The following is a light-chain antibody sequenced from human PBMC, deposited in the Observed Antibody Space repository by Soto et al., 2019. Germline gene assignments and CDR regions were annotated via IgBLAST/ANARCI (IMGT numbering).Light chain of an antibody. V-gene: IGLV2-14*01. CDR1: ISDVGGYNY. CDR3: SAYRSGSTVV. Sequence: QSVLTQPASVSGSPGQSITISCTGTISDVGGYNYVSWYQHFSGKAPTLISYEVTNRPSGISNRFSGSKSGETASLTISGLRAEDEADYYCSAYRSGSTVVFGGGTKLTVL. J-gene: IGLJ2*01. CDR2: EVT.